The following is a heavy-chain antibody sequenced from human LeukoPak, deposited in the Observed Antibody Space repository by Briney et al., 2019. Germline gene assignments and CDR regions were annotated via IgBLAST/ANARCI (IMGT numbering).Heavy chain of an antibody. D-gene: IGHD4-23*01. V-gene: IGHV3-48*02. Sequence: GGSLRLSCAASGFTFSSYNMNWVRQAPGKGLEWVSYISSSSSTIYYTDSVKGRFTISRDNAKSSLYLQMNSLRDEDTAVYYCARGRPHGNDYWGQGTLVTVSS. CDR1: GFTFSSYN. CDR3: ARGRPHGNDY. J-gene: IGHJ4*02. CDR2: ISSSSSTI.